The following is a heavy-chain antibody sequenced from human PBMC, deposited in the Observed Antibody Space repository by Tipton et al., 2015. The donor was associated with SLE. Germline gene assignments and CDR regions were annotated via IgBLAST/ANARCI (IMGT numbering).Heavy chain of an antibody. CDR2: IYYSGRT. D-gene: IGHD5-18*01. V-gene: IGHV4-31*03. CDR1: GDSITSGGSY. Sequence: TLSLTCTVSGDSITSGGSYWRWVRQYPGKGLEWIANIYYSGRTYYNPSLKGRVSISLDSSNNQFSLTLTSVTAADTAVYYCARAYSYGYDYYYYGMDVWGQGTTVTVSS. J-gene: IGHJ6*02. CDR3: ARAYSYGYDYYYYGMDV.